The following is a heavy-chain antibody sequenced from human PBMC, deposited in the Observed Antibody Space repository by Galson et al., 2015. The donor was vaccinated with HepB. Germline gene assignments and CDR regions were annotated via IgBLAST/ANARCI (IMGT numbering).Heavy chain of an antibody. Sequence: SVKVSCKASGYTFTSYGISWVRQAPGQGLEWMGWISAYNGNTNYAQKLQGRVTMTTDTSTSTAYMELRGLRSDDTAVYYCARAFSAYCGGDCSPTDWFDPWGQGTLVTVSS. D-gene: IGHD2-21*02. J-gene: IGHJ5*02. V-gene: IGHV1-18*04. CDR2: ISAYNGNT. CDR3: ARAFSAYCGGDCSPTDWFDP. CDR1: GYTFTSYG.